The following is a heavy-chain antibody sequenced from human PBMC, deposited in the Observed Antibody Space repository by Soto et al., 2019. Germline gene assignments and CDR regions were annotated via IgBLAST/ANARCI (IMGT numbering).Heavy chain of an antibody. CDR1: GFTFSSYA. Sequence: GGSLRLSCAASGFTFSSYAMHWVRQAPGKGLEWVAVISYDGSNKYYADSVKGRFTISRDNSKNTLYLQMNSLRAEDTAVYYCARGPHSSSFGRFDYWGQGTLVTVSS. CDR2: ISYDGSNK. CDR3: ARGPHSSSFGRFDY. D-gene: IGHD6-6*01. J-gene: IGHJ4*02. V-gene: IGHV3-30-3*01.